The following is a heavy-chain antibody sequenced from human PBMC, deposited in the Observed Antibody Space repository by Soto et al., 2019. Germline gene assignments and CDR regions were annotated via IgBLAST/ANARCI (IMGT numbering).Heavy chain of an antibody. CDR2: ISYSGST. V-gene: IGHV4-59*08. J-gene: IGHJ5*02. CDR1: DGSISSYY. D-gene: IGHD6-13*01. CDR3: ARQIAAAGTVPNWFDP. Sequence: SETLSLTCTVSDGSISSYYWSWIRQPPGKGLECIGYISYSGSTKYNPSLKNRVTILRDTSKNQFSLKLSSVTAADTAVYYCARQIAAAGTVPNWFDPWGQGTLVTVSS.